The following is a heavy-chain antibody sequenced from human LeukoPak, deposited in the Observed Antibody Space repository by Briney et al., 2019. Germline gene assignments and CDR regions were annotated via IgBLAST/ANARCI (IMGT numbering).Heavy chain of an antibody. D-gene: IGHD5-12*01. J-gene: IGHJ4*02. CDR1: GGSISSYY. Sequence: PSETLSLTCTVSGGSISSYYWSWIRQPPGKVLEWIGYIYYSGSTNYNPSLKSRVTISVDTSKNQFSLKLSSVTAADTAVYYCASSGPWVHDYWGQGTLVTVSS. CDR2: IYYSGST. V-gene: IGHV4-59*01. CDR3: ASSGPWVHDY.